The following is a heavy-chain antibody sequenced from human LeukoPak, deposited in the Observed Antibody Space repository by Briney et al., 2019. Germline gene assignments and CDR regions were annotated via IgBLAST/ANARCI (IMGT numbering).Heavy chain of an antibody. CDR2: ISGDGGST. V-gene: IGHV3-43*02. CDR3: AKAYYYDSSGLDDY. D-gene: IGHD3-22*01. CDR1: GFTFDDYA. J-gene: IGHJ4*02. Sequence: GGSLRLSCAASGFTFDDYAMHWVHQAPGKGLEWVSLISGDGGSTYYADSVKGRFTISRDNSKNSLYLQMNSLRTEDTALYYCAKAYYYDSSGLDDYWGQGTLVTVSS.